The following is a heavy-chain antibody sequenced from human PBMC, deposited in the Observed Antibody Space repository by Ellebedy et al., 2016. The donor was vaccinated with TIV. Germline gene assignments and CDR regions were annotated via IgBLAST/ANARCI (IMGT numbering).Heavy chain of an antibody. CDR3: ALSDCSSTSCYSHLLGY. J-gene: IGHJ4*02. CDR1: GYSFTSYW. D-gene: IGHD2-2*01. Sequence: GESLKISXKGSGYSFTSYWISWVRQMPGKGLEWMGRIDPSDSYTNYSPSFQGHVTISADKSISTAYLQWSSLKASDTAMYYCALSDCSSTSCYSHLLGYWGQGTLVTVSS. V-gene: IGHV5-10-1*01. CDR2: IDPSDSYT.